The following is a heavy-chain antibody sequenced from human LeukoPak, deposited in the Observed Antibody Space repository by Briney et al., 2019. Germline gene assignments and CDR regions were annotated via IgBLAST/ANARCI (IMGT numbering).Heavy chain of an antibody. V-gene: IGHV1-18*01. CDR1: GYTFTSYG. J-gene: IGHJ3*02. CDR3: ARDLLYCGGDCYHDAFDI. CDR2: ISDYNGDT. Sequence: GASVKVSCKASGYTFTSYGISWVRQAPGRGLEWMGWISDYNGDTNYAQKLQGRVTTTTDTSTSTAYMELRSLRSDDTAVYYCARDLLYCGGDCYHDAFDIWGQGTMVTVSS. D-gene: IGHD2-21*02.